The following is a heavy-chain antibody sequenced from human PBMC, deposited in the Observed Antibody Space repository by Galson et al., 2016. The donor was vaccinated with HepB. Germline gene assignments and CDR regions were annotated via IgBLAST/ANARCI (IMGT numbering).Heavy chain of an antibody. CDR1: NGSISGGIYY. D-gene: IGHD3-10*01. Sequence: TLSLTCTVSNGSISGGIYYWSWIRQDTGKGLEWIGYISYSGSTHYNPSLKSRVLISIDTSKNHFSLKLSSVTAADTAVYYCARAPFSLYASGSYYRDYYYLDVWGKGTTVTVSS. CDR3: ARAPFSLYASGSYYRDYYYLDV. V-gene: IGHV4-31*03. J-gene: IGHJ6*03. CDR2: ISYSGST.